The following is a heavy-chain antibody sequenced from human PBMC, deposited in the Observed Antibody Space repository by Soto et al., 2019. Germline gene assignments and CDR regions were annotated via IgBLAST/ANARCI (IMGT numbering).Heavy chain of an antibody. D-gene: IGHD3-10*01. CDR1: GGTFSSYA. CDR3: ARLYYYGSGSYYNEGKEGDY. CDR2: IIPIFGTA. J-gene: IGHJ4*02. Sequence: QVQLVQSGAEVQKPGSSVKVSCKASGGTFSSYAISWVRQAPGQGLEWMGGIIPIFGTANYAQKFQGRVTITADESTSTAYMELSSLRSEDTAVYYCARLYYYGSGSYYNEGKEGDYWGQGTLVTVSS. V-gene: IGHV1-69*01.